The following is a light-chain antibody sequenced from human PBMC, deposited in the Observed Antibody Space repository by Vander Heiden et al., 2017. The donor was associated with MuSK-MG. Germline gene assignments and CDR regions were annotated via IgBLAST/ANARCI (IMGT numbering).Light chain of an antibody. CDR1: QSISSY. Sequence: IQMTQSPSSLSASVGDRVTITCRASQSISSYLNWYQQKPGKAPKLLIYAASSLQSGVPSRLSGSGSGTDFTITISSLQPEDFATYYCQQSYSTPLTFGGGTKVEIK. V-gene: IGKV1-39*01. J-gene: IGKJ4*01. CDR2: AAS. CDR3: QQSYSTPLT.